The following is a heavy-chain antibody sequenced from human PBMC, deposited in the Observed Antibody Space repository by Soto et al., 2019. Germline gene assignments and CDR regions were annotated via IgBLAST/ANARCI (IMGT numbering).Heavy chain of an antibody. J-gene: IGHJ4*02. CDR2: INSNGTIK. D-gene: IGHD2-2*01. V-gene: IGHV3-48*01. CDR1: GFTFSTYS. Sequence: EVHLVESGGGLVQPGGSLRLSCAASGFTFSTYSMNWVRQAPGKGLEWVSYINSNGTIKYYAGSVKGRFTISRDNAKNSLYLQMNSLRAEYTAVYYCARMSSSISPGCWGQGTLVTVSS. CDR3: ARMSSSISPGC.